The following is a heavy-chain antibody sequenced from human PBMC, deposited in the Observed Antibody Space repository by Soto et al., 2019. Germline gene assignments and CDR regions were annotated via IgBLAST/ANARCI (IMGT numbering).Heavy chain of an antibody. CDR1: GYTFTSDG. CDR3: ARDAHCGGPPGCRPMDV. V-gene: IGHV1-18*04. CDR2: ISGYNGNT. J-gene: IGHJ6*02. Sequence: QVQLVQSGAEVKKPGASVKVSCKASGYTFTSDGVSWVRQAPGQGLEWMGWISGYNGNTNYAQRFRDRVTLTTDTSPRTAYVERRSWRSADPAVYYWARDAHCGGPPGCRPMDVWAQGTTITV. D-gene: IGHD2-21*01.